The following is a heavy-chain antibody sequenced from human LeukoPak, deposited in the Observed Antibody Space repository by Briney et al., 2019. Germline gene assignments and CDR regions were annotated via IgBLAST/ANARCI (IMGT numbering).Heavy chain of an antibody. Sequence: GGSLRLSCAASGFTFSSYWMSWVRQAPGKGLEWVANIKQDGSEKYYVDSVKGRFTISRDNAKNSLYLQMNSLRAEDTAVYYCARDRPVITIFGVVTLGRGYHYYMDVWGKGTTVTVSS. CDR3: ARDRPVITIFGVVTLGRGYHYYMDV. V-gene: IGHV3-7*01. CDR2: IKQDGSEK. CDR1: GFTFSSYW. D-gene: IGHD3-3*01. J-gene: IGHJ6*03.